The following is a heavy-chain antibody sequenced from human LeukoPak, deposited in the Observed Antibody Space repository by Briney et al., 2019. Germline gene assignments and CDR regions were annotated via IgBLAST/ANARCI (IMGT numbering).Heavy chain of an antibody. J-gene: IGHJ4*02. CDR1: GFTFSGYW. CDR3: ARDLKSAVTSAFDY. CDR2: INTDVSST. V-gene: IGHV3-74*01. Sequence: GGSLRLSCAASGFTFSGYWMHWVRQAPGKGLVWVSRINTDVSSTSYADSVKGRFTISSDNAENTLYLQMNSLRAEDTAVYYCARDLKSAVTSAFDYWGQGTLVTVSS. D-gene: IGHD4-23*01.